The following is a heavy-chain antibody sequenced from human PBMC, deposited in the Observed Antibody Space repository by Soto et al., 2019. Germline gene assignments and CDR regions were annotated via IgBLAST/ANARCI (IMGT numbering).Heavy chain of an antibody. CDR2: INSDGSST. CDR3: ARDQGYCSGGSCYVAGY. V-gene: IGHV3-74*01. J-gene: IGHJ4*02. Sequence: PGGSLRLSCAASGFTFSSYWMHWVRQAPGKGLVWVSRINSDGSSTTYADSVKGRFTISRDNAKNTLYLQLNSLRAEDTAVYYCARDQGYCSGGSCYVAGYWGQGT. D-gene: IGHD2-15*01. CDR1: GFTFSSYW.